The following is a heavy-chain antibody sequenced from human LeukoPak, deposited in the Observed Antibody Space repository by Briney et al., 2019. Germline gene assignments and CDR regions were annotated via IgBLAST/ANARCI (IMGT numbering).Heavy chain of an antibody. D-gene: IGHD2-21*01. CDR1: GYSFTDYY. J-gene: IGHJ5*02. V-gene: IGHV1-2*02. Sequence: ASVKISCKTSGYSFTDYYMHWVRQAPGQGLEWMGWINPNSGGTSSAQKFQGRVTMTRDTSISTVYMEVSWLTSDDTAIYYCARADRLHGGPYLIGPWGQGTLVTVSS. CDR3: ARADRLHGGPYLIGP. CDR2: INPNSGGT.